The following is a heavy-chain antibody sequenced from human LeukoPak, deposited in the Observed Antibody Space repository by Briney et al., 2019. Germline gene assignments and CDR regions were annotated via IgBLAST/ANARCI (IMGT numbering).Heavy chain of an antibody. Sequence: GSLRLSCAASGFAFSSSLMSWIRQPPGKGLEWIGEINHSGSTDYNPSLKSRVTISVDTSKNQFSLKLSSVTAADTAVYYCARGWGRRWPRYYYYGMDVWGQGTTVTVSS. J-gene: IGHJ6*02. CDR3: ARGWGRRWPRYYYYGMDV. CDR1: GFAFSSSL. V-gene: IGHV4-34*01. CDR2: INHSGST. D-gene: IGHD3-16*01.